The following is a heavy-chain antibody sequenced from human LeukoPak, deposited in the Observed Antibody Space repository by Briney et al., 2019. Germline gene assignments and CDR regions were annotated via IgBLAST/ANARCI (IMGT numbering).Heavy chain of an antibody. CDR2: IYHTGSV. CDR3: ARHYDFWSAYNY. D-gene: IGHD3-3*01. J-gene: IGHJ4*02. V-gene: IGHV4-4*02. Sequence: GSLRLSCAASGFTFSSYAMSWVRQSPGKGLEWIGEIYHTGSVNYNLSLESRVTISRDRSKNQFSLMLGSVTAADTAVYYCARHYDFWSAYNYWGQGILVTVSS. CDR1: GFTFSSYAM.